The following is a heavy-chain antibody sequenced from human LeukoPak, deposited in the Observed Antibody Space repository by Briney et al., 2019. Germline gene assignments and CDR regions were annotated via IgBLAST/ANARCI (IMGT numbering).Heavy chain of an antibody. V-gene: IGHV3-53*01. CDR3: ARARTSPGFPFDY. J-gene: IGHJ4*02. D-gene: IGHD1-7*01. CDR2: VYSGGAT. CDR1: GFTVSNFF. Sequence: GGSLRLSCAASGFTVSNFFMAWVRQGPGKGLEWVSIVYSGGATYYADSVRGRLTLSRDTSTNTLHLQPNGLLVGDTAVYYCARARTSPGFPFDYWGQGTLVTVSS.